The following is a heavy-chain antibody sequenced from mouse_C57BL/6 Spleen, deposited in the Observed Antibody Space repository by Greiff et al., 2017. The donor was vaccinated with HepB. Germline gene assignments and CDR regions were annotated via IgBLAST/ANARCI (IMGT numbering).Heavy chain of an antibody. CDR2: IYPRSGNT. CDR1: GYTFTSYG. CDR3: ARGGVTTPFAY. Sequence: QVQLQQSGAELARPGASVKLSCKASGYTFTSYGISWVKQRTGQGLEWIGEIYPRSGNTYYNEKFKGKATLNADKSSSTAYMELRSLTSEDSAVYVGARGGVTTPFAYWGQGTLVTVSA. V-gene: IGHV1-81*01. D-gene: IGHD2-2*01. J-gene: IGHJ3*01.